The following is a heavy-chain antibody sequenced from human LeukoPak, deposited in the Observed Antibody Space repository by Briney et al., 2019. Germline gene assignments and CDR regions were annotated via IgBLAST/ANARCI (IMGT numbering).Heavy chain of an antibody. Sequence: PSETLSLTCSVSGGSISGHYWSWVRQPAGKGLEDLGRIYSTGSTHYNPSLESRVTMSVDTSKNQFSLRLSSVTAADTAVYHCARGTTEYIYYFEHWGQGILVTVSS. CDR2: IYSTGST. J-gene: IGHJ4*02. CDR3: ARGTTEYIYYFEH. CDR1: GGSISGHY. D-gene: IGHD1-7*01. V-gene: IGHV4-4*07.